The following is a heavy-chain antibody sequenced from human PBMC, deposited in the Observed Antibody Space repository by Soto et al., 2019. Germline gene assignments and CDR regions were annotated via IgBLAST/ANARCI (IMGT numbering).Heavy chain of an antibody. CDR2: IYYSGST. Sequence: PSETLSLTCTVSGGSISSYYWSWIRQPPGKGLEWIGYIYYSGSTNYNPSLKSRVTISVDTSKNQFSLKLSSVTAADTAVYYCARRAILVVPAATDYYYYYYMDVWGKGTTVTVSS. CDR3: ARRAILVVPAATDYYYYYYMDV. J-gene: IGHJ6*03. CDR1: GGSISSYY. D-gene: IGHD2-2*01. V-gene: IGHV4-59*08.